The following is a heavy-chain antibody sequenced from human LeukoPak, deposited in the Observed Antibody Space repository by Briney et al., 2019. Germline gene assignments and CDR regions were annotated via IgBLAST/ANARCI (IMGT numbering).Heavy chain of an antibody. CDR3: AKDYYDISGSRYDF. V-gene: IGHV3-23*01. D-gene: IGHD3-22*01. Sequence: PGGSLRLSCATSGFTFSNYVMTWVRQAPGKGLECVSAITGSGSNTYYADSVRGRFTISRDNSKNTLYMQVNSLRAEDTAVYYCAKDYYDISGSRYDFWGQGTLVTVSS. CDR2: ITGSGSNT. J-gene: IGHJ4*02. CDR1: GFTFSNYV.